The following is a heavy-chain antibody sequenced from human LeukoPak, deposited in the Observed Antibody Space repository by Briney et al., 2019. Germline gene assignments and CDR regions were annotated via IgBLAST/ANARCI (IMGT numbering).Heavy chain of an antibody. Sequence: GGSLRLSCAASGFTFSSYSMSWVRQAPGKGLEWVGRIKSNGDGESIDNAAPVKGRFTMARDDSKATLYLQMNSLKAEDTAVYYCTTDLGLTMIRGVIVYWGQGALVTVSS. CDR3: TTDLGLTMIRGVIVY. J-gene: IGHJ4*02. CDR2: IKSNGDGESI. D-gene: IGHD3-10*01. CDR1: GFTFSSYS. V-gene: IGHV3-15*01.